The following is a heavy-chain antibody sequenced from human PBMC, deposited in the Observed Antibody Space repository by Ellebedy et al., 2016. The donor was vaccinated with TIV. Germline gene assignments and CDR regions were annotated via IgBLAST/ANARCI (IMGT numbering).Heavy chain of an antibody. CDR1: GFNFRSYI. CDR2: INTDGSEK. CDR3: ATDRGEGGLPSFFDS. D-gene: IGHD3-10*01. V-gene: IGHV3-7*01. Sequence: GESLKISCAASGFNFRSYIVGWVRQAPGKGLEWVAHINTDGSEKFYVDSVKGRFTISRDNAKNSLSLQMDSLRAEDTAVYYCATDRGEGGLPSFFDSWGQGTLVTVST. J-gene: IGHJ4*02.